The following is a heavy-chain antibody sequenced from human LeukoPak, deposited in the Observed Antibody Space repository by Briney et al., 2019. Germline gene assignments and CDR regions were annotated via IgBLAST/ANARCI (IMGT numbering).Heavy chain of an antibody. CDR3: AMKFSRDYYYMDV. CDR1: GFSIEDFG. V-gene: IGHV3-20*04. Sequence: GGPLRLSCEASGFSIEDFGMSWVRQPPGKGLEWVSGVTWNGGSTGYAASVEGRFTISRDNAKNSLYLQMNSLRAEDTALYYCAMKFSRDYYYMDVWGKGTTVTVSS. J-gene: IGHJ6*03. CDR2: VTWNGGST.